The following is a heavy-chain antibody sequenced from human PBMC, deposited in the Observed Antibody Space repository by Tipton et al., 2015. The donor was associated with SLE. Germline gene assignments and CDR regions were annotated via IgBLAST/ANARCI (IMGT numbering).Heavy chain of an antibody. CDR2: LYNSGYS. J-gene: IGHJ3*01. CDR1: GGSISTYY. V-gene: IGHV4-59*01. D-gene: IGHD3-16*01. Sequence: LSLTCTVSGGSISTYYWTWIRQPPGRGLEWIGYLYNSGYSSYNPSLKSRVAMSADTSKNHFSLRLNSVTAADTAVYYCARGALDGGNDAFDLWGQGTMVTVSS. CDR3: ARGALDGGNDAFDL.